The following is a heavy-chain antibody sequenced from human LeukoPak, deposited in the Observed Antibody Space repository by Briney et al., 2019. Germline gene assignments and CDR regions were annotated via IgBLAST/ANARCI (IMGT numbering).Heavy chain of an antibody. D-gene: IGHD1-26*01. CDR1: RFSPSSIY. Sequence: PGGSLRLSCVPSRFSPSSIYMRWVRHSPERGVEWVANIKQDGSENYYVGSMKSPITISRDNAKNSMYLQMNSVRAEDTAVYYCARQSYGDAFDIWGQGTMVTVSS. CDR2: IKQDGSEN. J-gene: IGHJ3*02. CDR3: ARQSYGDAFDI. V-gene: IGHV3-7*01.